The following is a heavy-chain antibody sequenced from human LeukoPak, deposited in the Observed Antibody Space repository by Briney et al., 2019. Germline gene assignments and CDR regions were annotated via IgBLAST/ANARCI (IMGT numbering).Heavy chain of an antibody. CDR1: GFTFSSYW. CDR2: IKKDGSEK. D-gene: IGHD3/OR15-3a*01. V-gene: IGHV3-7*01. Sequence: PGGSLRLSCGGSGFTFSSYWMTWVRQAPGEGLEWVANIKKDGSEKYYVDSVKGRFTISRDNAKNSLYLQMNSLRAKDTAVYYCARATRPGFDFWTGYYSWGQGTLVTVSS. J-gene: IGHJ4*02. CDR3: ARATRPGFDFWTGYYS.